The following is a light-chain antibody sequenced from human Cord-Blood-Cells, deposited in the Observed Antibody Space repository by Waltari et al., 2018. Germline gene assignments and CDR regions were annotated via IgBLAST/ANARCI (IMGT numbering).Light chain of an antibody. CDR2: DES. Sequence: EIVLTQSPATLSLSPGERATLSCRASQRVSSYLAWYQQKPGQAPRLLIYDESSRATGIPARFSGSGSGTDFTLTISSLEPEDFAVYYCQQRSNWPPNTFGGGTKVEIK. CDR3: QQRSNWPPNT. CDR1: QRVSSY. J-gene: IGKJ4*01. V-gene: IGKV3-11*01.